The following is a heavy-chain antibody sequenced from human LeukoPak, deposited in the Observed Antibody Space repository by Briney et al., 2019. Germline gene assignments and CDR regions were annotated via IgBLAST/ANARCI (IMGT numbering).Heavy chain of an antibody. CDR2: MYNSGST. D-gene: IGHD4-17*01. CDR1: GGSISGSY. J-gene: IGHJ4*02. CDR3: ARGIESYGDYGY. Sequence: SETLSLTCTVSGGSISGSYWSWVRQPPGKGLEWVAYMYNSGSTNYNPSLKSRVTISIDTSKNQFSLKLSSLTAADTAIYYCARGIESYGDYGYWGQGILVTVSS. V-gene: IGHV4-59*01.